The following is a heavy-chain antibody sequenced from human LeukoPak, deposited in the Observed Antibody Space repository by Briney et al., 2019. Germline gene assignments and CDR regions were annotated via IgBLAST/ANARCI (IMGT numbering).Heavy chain of an antibody. D-gene: IGHD3-10*01. V-gene: IGHV3-30*18. CDR2: VSFDGNNQ. Sequence: PGGSLRLSCAASGFTFSGFWMSWVRQAPGKGLEWVAIVSFDGNNQYYADSAKGRFTVSRDNSKNTLYLQINSLRAEDTAMYYCAKGDSGSGSLDYWGQGTLVPVSS. J-gene: IGHJ4*02. CDR1: GFTFSGFW. CDR3: AKGDSGSGSLDY.